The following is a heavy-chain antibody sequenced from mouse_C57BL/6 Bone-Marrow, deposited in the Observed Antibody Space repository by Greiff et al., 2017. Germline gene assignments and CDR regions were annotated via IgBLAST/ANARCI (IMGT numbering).Heavy chain of an antibody. V-gene: IGHV14-3*01. D-gene: IGHD3-2*02. J-gene: IGHJ4*01. CDR3: ALPTAHDYAMDY. Sequence: VHVKQSVAELVRPGASVKLSCTASGFNIKNTYMHWVKQRPEQGLEWIGRIDPANGNTKYAPKFPGKATITADTASNTAYLQLSSLRSEETAIYYCALPTAHDYAMDYWGQGTSVTVSA. CDR1: GFNIKNTY. CDR2: IDPANGNT.